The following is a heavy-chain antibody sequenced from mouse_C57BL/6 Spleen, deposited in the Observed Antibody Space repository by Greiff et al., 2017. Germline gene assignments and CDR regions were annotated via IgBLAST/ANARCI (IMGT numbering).Heavy chain of an antibody. D-gene: IGHD2-4*01. CDR1: GSSLTSDG. V-gene: IGHV2-9*01. J-gene: IGHJ3*01. Sequence: QVQLKESGPGLVAPSQSLSITCTVSGSSLTSDGVDWVRQPQGKGLEWLGMIWGGGSTNSISALMSRLSISKDNSKSQVFLKMNSLQTDDTAMYYCAKNDYDGFAYWGQGTLVTVSA. CDR3: AKNDYDGFAY. CDR2: IWGGGST.